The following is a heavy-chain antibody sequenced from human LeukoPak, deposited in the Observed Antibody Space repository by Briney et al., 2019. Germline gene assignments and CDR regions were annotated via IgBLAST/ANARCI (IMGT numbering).Heavy chain of an antibody. CDR3: AREENDSSGKDDDY. J-gene: IGHJ4*02. V-gene: IGHV7-4-1*02. CDR1: GYTFTSYT. CDR2: INTNTGNP. D-gene: IGHD3-22*01. Sequence: GASVKVSCKASGYTFTSYTINWVRQALGQGLEWMGWINTNTGNPTYAQGFTGRFVFSLDTSVSTAYLQISSLKAEDTAVYYCAREENDSSGKDDDYWGQGTLVTVSS.